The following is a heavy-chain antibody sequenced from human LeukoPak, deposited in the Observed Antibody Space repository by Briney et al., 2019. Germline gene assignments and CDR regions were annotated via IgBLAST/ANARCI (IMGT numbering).Heavy chain of an antibody. CDR3: ARDGGVGGGSSSSPYDFDY. CDR1: GGSISSGGYY. D-gene: IGHD1-26*01. CDR2: IYHSGST. J-gene: IGHJ4*02. V-gene: IGHV4-30-2*01. Sequence: PSETLSLTCTVSGGSISSGGYYWSWIRQPPGKGLEWIGYIYHSGSTHYNPSLKSRVTISVDTSKNQFSLKLSSVTAADTAVYYCARDGGVGGGSSSSPYDFDYWGQGTLVTVSS.